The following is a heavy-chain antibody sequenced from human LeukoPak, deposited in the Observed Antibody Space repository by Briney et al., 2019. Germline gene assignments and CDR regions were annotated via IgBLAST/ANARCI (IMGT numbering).Heavy chain of an antibody. CDR2: IRSKAYGGTT. D-gene: IGHD6-19*01. CDR1: GFTSGDYA. Sequence: GGSLRLSCTASGFTSGDYAMSWVRQAPGKGLEWVGFIRSKAYGGTTEYAASVKGRFTISRDDSKSIAYLQMNSLKTEGTAVYYCTRVVAGLHLSYYFDYWGQGTLVTVSS. V-gene: IGHV3-49*04. J-gene: IGHJ4*02. CDR3: TRVVAGLHLSYYFDY.